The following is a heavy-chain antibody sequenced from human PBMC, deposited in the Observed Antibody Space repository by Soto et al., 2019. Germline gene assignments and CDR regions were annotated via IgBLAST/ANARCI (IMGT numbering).Heavy chain of an antibody. CDR3: AKRKGYYYGMDV. V-gene: IGHV3-64*04. Sequence: GGFLRLSCSASGFTFSSYAVHWIRQAPGKGLEYVSAISSNGGSTYYADSVKGRFTISRDNSKNTLYLQMNSLRAEDTAVYYCAKRKGYYYGMDVWGQGTTVTVSS. CDR2: ISSNGGST. CDR1: GFTFSSYA. J-gene: IGHJ6*02.